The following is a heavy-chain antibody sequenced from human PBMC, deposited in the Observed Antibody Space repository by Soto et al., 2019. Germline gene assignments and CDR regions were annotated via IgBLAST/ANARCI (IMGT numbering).Heavy chain of an antibody. CDR1: GGSISSGGYY. J-gene: IGHJ5*02. V-gene: IGHV4-31*03. Sequence: QVQLQESGPGLVKPSQTLSLTCTVSGGSISSGGYYWNWIRQHPGKGLEWIGYIYYSGSTYYNPSLQSRVTISGNTSKNQFSLKLSLVTAADTAVYLCAGSVFPWGQGTLVTVSS. CDR3: AGSVFP. CDR2: IYYSGST.